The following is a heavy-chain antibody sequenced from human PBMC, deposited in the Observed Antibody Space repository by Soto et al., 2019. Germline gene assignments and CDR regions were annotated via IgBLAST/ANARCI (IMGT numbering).Heavy chain of an antibody. V-gene: IGHV3-9*01. J-gene: IGHJ3*02. CDR3: AKDTYYDILTGPTDAFDI. CDR2: ISWNSGSI. Sequence: EVQLVESGGGLVQPGRSLRLSCAASGFTFDDYVMHWVRQAPGKGLEWVSGISWNSGSIGYADSVKGRFTISRDNAKNSLYLQMNSLRAEDTALYYCAKDTYYDILTGPTDAFDIWGQGTMVTVSS. CDR1: GFTFDDYV. D-gene: IGHD3-9*01.